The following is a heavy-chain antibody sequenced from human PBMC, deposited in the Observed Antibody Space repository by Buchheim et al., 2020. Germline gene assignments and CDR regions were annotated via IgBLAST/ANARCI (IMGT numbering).Heavy chain of an antibody. CDR1: GGSFSGYY. CDR2: IYYSGST. Sequence: QVQLQQWGAGLLKPSETLSLTCAVYGGSFSGYYWSWIRQPPGKGLEWIGYIYYSGSTNYNPSLKSRVTISVDTSKNQFSLKLSSVTAADTAVYYCAREPRRDGSVDYWGQGTL. D-gene: IGHD5-24*01. J-gene: IGHJ4*02. V-gene: IGHV4-34*11. CDR3: AREPRRDGSVDY.